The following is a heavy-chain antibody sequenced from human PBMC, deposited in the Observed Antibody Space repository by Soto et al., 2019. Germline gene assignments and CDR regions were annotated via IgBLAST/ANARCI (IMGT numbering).Heavy chain of an antibody. D-gene: IGHD6-19*01. V-gene: IGHV4-31*03. CDR2: IYYSGST. J-gene: IGHJ4*02. CDR3: ARDSSGWYFDY. Sequence: QVQLQESGPGLVKPSQTLSLTCTVSGGSISSGGYYWSWIRQHPGKGLEWIGYIYYSGSTYYNPSRRSRVTISVDTSKNQFSLKLSSVTAADTAVYYCARDSSGWYFDYWGQGTLVTVSS. CDR1: GGSISSGGYY.